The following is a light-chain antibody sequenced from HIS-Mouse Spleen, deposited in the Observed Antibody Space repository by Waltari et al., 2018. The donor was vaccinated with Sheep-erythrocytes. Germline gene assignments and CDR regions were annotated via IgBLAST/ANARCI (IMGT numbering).Light chain of an antibody. J-gene: IGKJ1*01. CDR1: QSVSSY. CDR2: DAS. V-gene: IGKV3-11*01. Sequence: EIVLTQSQATLSLSPGERATLPCRASQSVSSYLAWYQQKPGQAPRLLIYDASNRATGIPARFSGSGSGTDFNLTISSLQPEDFATYYCQQANSFPPTFGQGTKVEIK. CDR3: QQANSFPPT.